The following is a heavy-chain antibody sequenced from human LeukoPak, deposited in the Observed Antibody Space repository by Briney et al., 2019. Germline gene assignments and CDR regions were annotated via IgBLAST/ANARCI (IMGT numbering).Heavy chain of an antibody. CDR1: GYTFTNYY. V-gene: IGHV1-46*01. CDR3: ARDSEQFLSGNYHGSLDY. J-gene: IGHJ4*02. Sequence: ASVKVSCKASGYTFTNYYVHWARQAPGQGLEWMGIINPSGGSTSYAQKFQGRVTMTRDMSTSTVYMELSSLRSEDTAVYYCARDSEQFLSGNYHGSLDYWGQGTLVTVSS. D-gene: IGHD1-26*01. CDR2: INPSGGST.